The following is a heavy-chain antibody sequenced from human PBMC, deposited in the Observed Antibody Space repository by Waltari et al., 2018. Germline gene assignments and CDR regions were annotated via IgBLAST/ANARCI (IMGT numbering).Heavy chain of an antibody. D-gene: IGHD6-13*01. V-gene: IGHV4-59*01. CDR1: GGSISSYY. CDR3: ARDIAAAGLFDY. CDR2: IYYSGST. J-gene: IGHJ4*02. Sequence: QVQLQESGPGLVKPSETLSLTCTVSGGSISSYYWSWIRQPPGKGLEWIGYIYYSGSTNYNPSLKSRVTISVDTSKNQFSLKLSSVTAADTAVYYCARDIAAAGLFDYWGQGTLVIVSS.